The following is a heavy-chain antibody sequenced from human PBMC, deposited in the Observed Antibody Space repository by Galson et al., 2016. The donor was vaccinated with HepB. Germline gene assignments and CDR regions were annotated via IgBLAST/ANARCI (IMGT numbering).Heavy chain of an antibody. D-gene: IGHD3-16*01. CDR3: ASFGDWDYYGLDV. CDR2: ISSSSGTI. CDR1: GFTFNSYS. J-gene: IGHJ6*04. Sequence: SLRLSCAASGFTFNSYSMNWVRQAPGKGLEWVAYISSSSGTICYAASVKGRFTISRDNAKNSVFLQMSSLRAEDTALYYCASFGDWDYYGLDVWGKGTPVTVSS. V-gene: IGHV3-48*04.